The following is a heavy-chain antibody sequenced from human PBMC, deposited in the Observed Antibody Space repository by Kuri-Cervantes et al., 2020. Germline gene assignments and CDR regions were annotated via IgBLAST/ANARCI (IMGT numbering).Heavy chain of an antibody. CDR1: GYTFTSYY. V-gene: IGHV1-46*01. D-gene: IGHD6-19*01. J-gene: IGHJ4*02. CDR2: INPSGGST. Sequence: ASVKVSCKASGYTFTSYYIHWVRQAPGQGLEWMGIINPSGGSTNYAQKFQGRVTMTRDTSTSTVYMELSSLRSEDTAVYYCARVAVAGTWDYWGQGTLVTVSS. CDR3: ARVAVAGTWDY.